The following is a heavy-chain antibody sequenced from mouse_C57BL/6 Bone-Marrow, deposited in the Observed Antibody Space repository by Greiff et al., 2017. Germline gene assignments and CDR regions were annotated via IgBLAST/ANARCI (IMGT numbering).Heavy chain of an antibody. D-gene: IGHD1-1*01. CDR3: ARGITTVDPYYFDY. V-gene: IGHV5-12*01. J-gene: IGHJ2*01. CDR2: ISNGGGST. Sequence: EVKLMESGGGLVQPGGSLKLSCAASGFTFSDYYMYWVRQTPEKRLEWVAYISNGGGSTYYPDTVQGRFPISRDNAKNTLYLQMSRLKSEDTAMYYCARGITTVDPYYFDYWGQGTTLTVSS. CDR1: GFTFSDYY.